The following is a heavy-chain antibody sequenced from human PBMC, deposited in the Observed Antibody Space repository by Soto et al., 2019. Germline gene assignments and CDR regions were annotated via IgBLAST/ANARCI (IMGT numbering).Heavy chain of an antibody. CDR3: AKEVPMVQSFDP. Sequence: QVQLVESGGGVVQPGRSLRLSCAASGFTFSSYGMHRVRQAPGKGLEWVAVISYDGSNKYYADSVKGRFTISRDNSKNTLYLQMNSLRAEDTAVYYCAKEVPMVQSFDPWGQGTLVTVSS. CDR1: GFTFSSYG. D-gene: IGHD3-10*01. CDR2: ISYDGSNK. J-gene: IGHJ5*02. V-gene: IGHV3-30*18.